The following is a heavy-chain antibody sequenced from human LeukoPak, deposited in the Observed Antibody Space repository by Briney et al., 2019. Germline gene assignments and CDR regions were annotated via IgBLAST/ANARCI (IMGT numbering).Heavy chain of an antibody. Sequence: SETLSLTCTVSGGSISSSSYYWGWMRQPPGKGLEWIGSIYYSGSTYSNPSLKSRVTISVDTSKNQFSLKLSSVTAADTAVYYCARVGYDTDAFDIWGQGTMVTVSS. CDR1: GGSISSSSYY. D-gene: IGHD3-9*01. CDR3: ARVGYDTDAFDI. CDR2: IYYSGST. J-gene: IGHJ3*02. V-gene: IGHV4-39*01.